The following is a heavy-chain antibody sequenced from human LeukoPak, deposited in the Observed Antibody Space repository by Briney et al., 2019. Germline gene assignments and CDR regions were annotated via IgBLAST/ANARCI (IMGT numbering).Heavy chain of an antibody. Sequence: ASVKVSCKASGYTFTSYDINWVRQATGQGLEWMGWMNPNSGNTGYAQKFQGRVTMTRNTSISTAYMELSSLRSEDTAVYYCARGGIGGYCSGGSCLWFDPWGQGTLVTVSS. D-gene: IGHD2-15*01. CDR1: GYTFTSYD. CDR3: ARGGIGGYCSGGSCLWFDP. J-gene: IGHJ5*02. V-gene: IGHV1-8*01. CDR2: MNPNSGNT.